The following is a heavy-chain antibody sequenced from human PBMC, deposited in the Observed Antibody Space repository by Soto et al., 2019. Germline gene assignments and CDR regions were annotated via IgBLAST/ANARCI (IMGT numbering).Heavy chain of an antibody. V-gene: IGHV3-23*01. J-gene: IGHJ5*02. Sequence: GGSLRLPCAASGFTFSSYAMSWVRQAPGKGLVWVSAISGSGGSTYYADSVKGRFTISRDNSKNTLYLQMNSLRAEDTAVYYCAKVRGEGRKGWFDPWGQGTLVTVSS. D-gene: IGHD3-10*01. CDR3: AKVRGEGRKGWFDP. CDR2: ISGSGGST. CDR1: GFTFSSYA.